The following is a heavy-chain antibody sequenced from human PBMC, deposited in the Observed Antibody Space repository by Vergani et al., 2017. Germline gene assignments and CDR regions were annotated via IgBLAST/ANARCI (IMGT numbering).Heavy chain of an antibody. CDR3: ARGGGYSYGWGAGGQFDY. D-gene: IGHD5-18*01. Sequence: QVQLVESGAEVKKPGASVKVSCKASGYTFTSYDINWVRQATGQGLEWMGWMNPNSGNTGYAQKFQGRVTMTRNTSISTAYMELSSLRSEDTAVYYCARGGGYSYGWGAGGQFDYWGQGTLVTVSS. J-gene: IGHJ4*02. CDR2: MNPNSGNT. CDR1: GYTFTSYD. V-gene: IGHV1-8*01.